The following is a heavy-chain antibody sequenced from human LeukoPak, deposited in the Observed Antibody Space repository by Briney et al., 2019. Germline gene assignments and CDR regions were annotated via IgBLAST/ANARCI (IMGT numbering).Heavy chain of an antibody. CDR1: GFTFSSYR. CDR3: AREYYYGSGSSWFDP. V-gene: IGHV3-7*03. CDR2: IKQDGSEK. J-gene: IGHJ5*02. D-gene: IGHD3-10*01. Sequence: GGSLRLSCAASGFTFSSYRMSWVRQAPGKGLEWVANIKQDGSEKYYVDSVKGRFTISRDNAKNSLYLQMNSLRAEDTAVYYCAREYYYGSGSSWFDPWGQGTLVTVSS.